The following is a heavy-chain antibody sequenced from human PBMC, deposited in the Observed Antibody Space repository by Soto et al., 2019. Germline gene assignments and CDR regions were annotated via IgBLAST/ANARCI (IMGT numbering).Heavy chain of an antibody. CDR3: ARGNYYDSSGYNGAFDI. CDR2: IIPIFGTA. D-gene: IGHD3-22*01. Sequence: GASVKVSCKASGGTFSSYAISWVRQAPGQGLEWMGGIIPIFGTANYAQKFQGRVTITADESTSTAYMELSSLRSEDTAVYYCARGNYYDSSGYNGAFDIWGQGTMVPVSS. J-gene: IGHJ3*02. CDR1: GGTFSSYA. V-gene: IGHV1-69*13.